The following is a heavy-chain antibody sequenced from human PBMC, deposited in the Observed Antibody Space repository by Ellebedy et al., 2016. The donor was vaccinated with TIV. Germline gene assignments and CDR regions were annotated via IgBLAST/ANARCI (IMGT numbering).Heavy chain of an antibody. V-gene: IGHV4-34*01. CDR3: ARGRGHLRLGWPVPTATSYYYAMDV. J-gene: IGHJ6*02. CDR2: INHSGST. Sequence: SETLSLTCAVYGGSFSGYYWSWIRQPPGKGLEWIGEINHSGSTNYNPSLKSRVTISVDTSKNQFSLRLTSVTTADTAVYYCARGRGHLRLGWPVPTATSYYYAMDVWGHGTAVTVSS. D-gene: IGHD2-2*01. CDR1: GGSFSGYY.